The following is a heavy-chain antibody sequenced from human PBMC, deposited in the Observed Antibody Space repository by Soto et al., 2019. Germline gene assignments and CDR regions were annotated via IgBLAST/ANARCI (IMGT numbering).Heavy chain of an antibody. V-gene: IGHV4-39*01. D-gene: IGHD2-21*02. J-gene: IGHJ4*02. Sequence: SVTLSGTCTVTGDSISSRSYYWGWIRQPPGKGLEWIGIIYYSGSTSNNPSLMRRVSMSMDTSKDQFSLKLKSVTAADTALYFCARQRTSVVTQAYFDVWGPGSLVTVSS. CDR2: IYYSGST. CDR3: ARQRTSVVTQAYFDV. CDR1: GDSISSRSYY.